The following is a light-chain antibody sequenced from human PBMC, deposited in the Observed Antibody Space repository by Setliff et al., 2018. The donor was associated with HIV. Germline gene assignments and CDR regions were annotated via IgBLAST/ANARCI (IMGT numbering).Light chain of an antibody. CDR2: DVS. J-gene: IGLJ2*01. CDR1: SSDVGGYNY. V-gene: IGLV2-14*01. Sequence: QSALTQPASVSGSPGQSITISCTGTSSDVGGYNYVSWYQQHPGKAPKLMIYDVSKRPSGVSNRFSGSKSGNTASLTISGLQAGDEADYYCSSYTSSSTLVFGGGTKVTVL. CDR3: SSYTSSSTLV.